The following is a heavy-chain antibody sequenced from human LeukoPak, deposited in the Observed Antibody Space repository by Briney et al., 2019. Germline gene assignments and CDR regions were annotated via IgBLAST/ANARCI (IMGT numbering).Heavy chain of an antibody. V-gene: IGHV4-38-2*02. J-gene: IGHJ3*02. CDR1: GYSISSGYY. CDR3: ASLSDYHDSSGYSENAFDI. D-gene: IGHD3-22*01. Sequence: SETLSLTCTVSGYSISSGYYWGWIRQPPGKGLEWIGSIYHSGSTYYNPSLKSRVAISVDTSKNQFSLKLSSVTAADTAVYYCASLSDYHDSSGYSENAFDIWGQGTMVTVSS. CDR2: IYHSGST.